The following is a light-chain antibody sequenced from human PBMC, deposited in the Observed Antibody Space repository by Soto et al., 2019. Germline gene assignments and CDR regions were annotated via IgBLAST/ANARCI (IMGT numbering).Light chain of an antibody. CDR3: QQYGSSVT. CDR1: QSIRSHY. Sequence: EIVLTQSPGTLSLSPGERATLSCRASQSIRSHYLAWYQQKPGQAPRLLISGAHNRAPGIPDRFRGSVSGTDFTLRISRLEPEDFSVYYCQQYGSSVTFGQGTKVEIK. V-gene: IGKV3-20*01. CDR2: GAH. J-gene: IGKJ1*01.